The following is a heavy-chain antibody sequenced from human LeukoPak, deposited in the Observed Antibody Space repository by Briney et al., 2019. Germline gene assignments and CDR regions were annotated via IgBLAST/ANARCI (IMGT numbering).Heavy chain of an antibody. CDR1: GYSFTSYW. D-gene: IGHD3-22*01. J-gene: IGHJ4*02. Sequence: GESLKISCKGSGYSFTSYWIGWVRQMPGKGLEWMGIIYPGDSDTRYSPSFQGQVTISADKSISTAYLQWSSLKASDTAMYYCARRARSRDYYDSGGGEDYWGQGTLVTVSS. CDR3: ARRARSRDYYDSGGGEDY. V-gene: IGHV5-51*01. CDR2: IYPGDSDT.